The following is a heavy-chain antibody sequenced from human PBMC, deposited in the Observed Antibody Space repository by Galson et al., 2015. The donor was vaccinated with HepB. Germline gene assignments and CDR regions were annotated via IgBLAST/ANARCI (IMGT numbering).Heavy chain of an antibody. Sequence: ETLSLTCTVSGGSISSSNHYWDWIRQPPGKGLEWVGKIYYTGITYYNPSLKSRVSMSVDTSKNQFSLRLNSVTASDTAVYYCARAAAGYEYYYGLDVWGQGAQVNVSS. CDR3: ARAAAGYEYYYGLDV. CDR1: GGSISSSNHY. V-gene: IGHV4-39*01. D-gene: IGHD6-25*01. J-gene: IGHJ6*02. CDR2: IYYTGIT.